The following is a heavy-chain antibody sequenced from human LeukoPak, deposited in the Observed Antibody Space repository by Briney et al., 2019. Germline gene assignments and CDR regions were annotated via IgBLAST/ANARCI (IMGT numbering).Heavy chain of an antibody. CDR2: IYHSGST. CDR3: VAAGVRDAFDI. Sequence: SETLSLTCAVSGGSISSGGYSWSWIRQPPGKGLEWIGYIYHSGSTYYNPSLKSRVTISVDRSKNQFSLKLSSVTAADTAVYYCVAAGVRDAFDIWGQGTMVTVSS. D-gene: IGHD6-13*01. CDR1: GGSISSGGYS. V-gene: IGHV4-30-2*01. J-gene: IGHJ3*02.